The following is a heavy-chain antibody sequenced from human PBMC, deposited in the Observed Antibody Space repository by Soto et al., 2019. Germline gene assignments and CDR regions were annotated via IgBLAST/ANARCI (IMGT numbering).Heavy chain of an antibody. V-gene: IGHV3-30*18. D-gene: IGHD6-19*01. CDR3: AKVAAVAGYYFDY. J-gene: IGHJ4*02. Sequence: QVQLVESGGGVVQPGRSLRLSCAASGFTFSSYGMHWVRQAPGNGLEWVAVISYDGSNKYYADSVKGRFTISRDNSKNTLYLQMNSLRAEDTAVYYCAKVAAVAGYYFDYWGQGTLVTVSS. CDR2: ISYDGSNK. CDR1: GFTFSSYG.